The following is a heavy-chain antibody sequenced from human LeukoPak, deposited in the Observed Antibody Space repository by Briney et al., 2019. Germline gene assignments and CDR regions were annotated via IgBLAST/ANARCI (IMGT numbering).Heavy chain of an antibody. J-gene: IGHJ4*02. D-gene: IGHD3-3*01. Sequence: PGGSLRLSCAASGFTFDDYAMHWVRQAPGKGLEWVSGISWNSGSIGYADSVKGRFTISRDNAKNSLYLQMNSLRAEDTALYYCAKDIYAQYYDFWSGGLDYWGQGTLVTVSS. V-gene: IGHV3-9*01. CDR2: ISWNSGSI. CDR3: AKDIYAQYYDFWSGGLDY. CDR1: GFTFDDYA.